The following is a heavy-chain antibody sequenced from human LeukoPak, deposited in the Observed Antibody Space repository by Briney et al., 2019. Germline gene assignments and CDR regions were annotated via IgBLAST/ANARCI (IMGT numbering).Heavy chain of an antibody. CDR2: IYYSGST. J-gene: IGHJ6*02. V-gene: IGHV4-61*05. D-gene: IGHD3-22*01. CDR1: GGSISSSSYY. CDR3: ARARYYYDSSGYYYYYYGMDV. Sequence: SETLSLTCTVSGGSISSSSYYWGWIRQPPGKGLEWIGYIYYSGSTNYNPSLKSRVTISVDTSKNQFSLKLSSVTAAGTAVYYCARARYYYDSSGYYYYYYGMDVWGQGTTVTVSS.